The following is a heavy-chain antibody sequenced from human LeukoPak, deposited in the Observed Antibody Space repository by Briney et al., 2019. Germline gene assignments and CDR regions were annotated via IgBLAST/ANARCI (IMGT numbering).Heavy chain of an antibody. V-gene: IGHV3-30*03. CDR1: GFTFSDYG. CDR3: ARADFDY. CDR2: ISYDGSNK. J-gene: IGHJ4*02. Sequence: PGGSLRLSCAASGFTFSDYGMHWVRQAPGKGLEWLAVISYDGSNKYYADSVKGRFTISRDNSKNTLYLQMNSLRAEDTAVYYCARADFDYWGQGTLVTVSS.